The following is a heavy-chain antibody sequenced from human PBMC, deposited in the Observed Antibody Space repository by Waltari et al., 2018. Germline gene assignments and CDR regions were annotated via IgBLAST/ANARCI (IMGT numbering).Heavy chain of an antibody. D-gene: IGHD1-26*01. CDR3: ARVGQGEPRGY. CDR2: IIPSLGIA. Sequence: VQLVQSGAEVQKPGSPLKVSCKASGGNFSSYTLSWVRPPPGHWLEWMGRIIPSLGIANYAQKVQGRVTITADKSTSTAYMELSSLRSEDTAVYYCARVGQGEPRGYWGQGTLVTVSS. J-gene: IGHJ4*02. CDR1: GGNFSSYT. V-gene: IGHV1-69*02.